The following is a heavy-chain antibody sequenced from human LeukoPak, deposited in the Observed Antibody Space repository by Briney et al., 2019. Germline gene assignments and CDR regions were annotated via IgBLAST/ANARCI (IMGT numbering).Heavy chain of an antibody. Sequence: SETLSLTCTASGGSISSSGYYWGWIRQPPGKGLEWIASINYSGTTYYNPSLKSRVTISEDRSKNQFSLKLSSVTAADTAVYYCARLRDGRWLLEYWGQGTLVTVSS. CDR3: ARLRDGRWLLEY. J-gene: IGHJ4*02. V-gene: IGHV4-39*01. CDR1: GGSISSSGYY. D-gene: IGHD5-24*01. CDR2: INYSGTT.